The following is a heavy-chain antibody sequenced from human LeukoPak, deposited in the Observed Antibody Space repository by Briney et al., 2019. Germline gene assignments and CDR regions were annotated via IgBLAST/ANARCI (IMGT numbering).Heavy chain of an antibody. J-gene: IGHJ4*02. CDR3: VRDNPRQQGFAY. V-gene: IGHV3-23*01. CDR1: GFTFNSYA. CDR2: ISASGGST. D-gene: IGHD6-13*01. Sequence: GGSLRLSCAASGFTFNSYAMSWVRQAPGKGLEWVSIISASGGSTYYADSVKGRFTISRDNSKNTLYLQMNSLRAEDTAVYYCVRDNPRQQGFAYWGQGTLVTVSS.